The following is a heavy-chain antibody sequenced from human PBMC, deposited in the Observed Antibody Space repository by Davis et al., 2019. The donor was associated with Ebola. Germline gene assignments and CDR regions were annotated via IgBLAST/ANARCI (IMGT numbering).Heavy chain of an antibody. CDR2: LRYDGSNK. CDR3: AKDTYYYDSSGYFYYYYGMDV. D-gene: IGHD3-22*01. V-gene: IGHV3-30*02. Sequence: GESLKISCAASGFTFSNYGMHWVRQAPGKGLEWVTFLRYDGSNKYYGDSVKGRFTISRDNSKNTLHLQMNSLRTEDTAVYYCAKDTYYYDSSGYFYYYYGMDVWGQGTTVTVSS. CDR1: GFTFSNYG. J-gene: IGHJ6*02.